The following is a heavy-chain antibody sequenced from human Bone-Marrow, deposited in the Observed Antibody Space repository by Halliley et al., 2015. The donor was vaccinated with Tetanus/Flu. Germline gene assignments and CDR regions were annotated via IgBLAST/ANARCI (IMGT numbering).Heavy chain of an antibody. Sequence: SLRLSCTVTFSRGSISSGGSFWDWVRQHPREGPGWIGPIYYSGSTYYNPSLRSRLTISVDTSKNELSLRLRSVTAADTAVYYCARGHYYYGSGSYFDFWGQGTLVTVSS. D-gene: IGHD3-10*01. J-gene: IGHJ4*02. CDR1: RGSISSGGSF. CDR3: ARGHYYYGSGSYFDF. V-gene: IGHV4-31*03. CDR2: IYYSGST.